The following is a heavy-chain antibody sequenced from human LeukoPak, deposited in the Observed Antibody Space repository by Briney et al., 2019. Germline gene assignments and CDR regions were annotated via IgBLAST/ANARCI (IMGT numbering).Heavy chain of an antibody. D-gene: IGHD6-13*01. CDR2: IYPGDSDT. CDR1: GYSFTNHW. V-gene: IGHV5-51*01. J-gene: IGHJ3*02. CDR3: ARQQRGSRPFEPFDI. Sequence: GESLKISCQGSGYSFTNHWIGWVRQMPGKGLEWMGIIYPGDSDTRYSPSFQGQVTISADRSISSAYLQWSSLKASDTAMYYCARQQRGSRPFEPFDIWGQGTMITVSS.